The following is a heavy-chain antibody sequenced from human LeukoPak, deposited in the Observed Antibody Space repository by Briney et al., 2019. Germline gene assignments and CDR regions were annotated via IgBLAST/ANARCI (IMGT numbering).Heavy chain of an antibody. CDR2: INPNSGGT. V-gene: IGHV1-2*02. Sequence: ASVKVSCKASGYTFTGYYMHWVRQAPGQGLEWMGWINPNSGGTNYAKKFQGRVTMTRDTSISTAYMELSRLRSDDTAVYYCARVGEYSSSWYYFDYWGQGTLVTVSS. CDR1: GYTFTGYY. CDR3: ARVGEYSSSWYYFDY. J-gene: IGHJ4*02. D-gene: IGHD6-13*01.